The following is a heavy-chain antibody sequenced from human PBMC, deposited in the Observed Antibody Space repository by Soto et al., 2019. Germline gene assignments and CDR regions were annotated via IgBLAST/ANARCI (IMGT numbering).Heavy chain of an antibody. V-gene: IGHV4-59*08. CDR2: IYYSGST. CDR3: ARAPPGWYQLPGPFDY. D-gene: IGHD2-2*01. CDR1: GGSISSYY. J-gene: IGHJ4*02. Sequence: PSETLSLTCTVSGGSISSYYWSWIRQPPGKGLEWIGYIYYSGSTNYNPSLKSRVTISVDTSKNQFSLKLSSVTAADTAVYYCARAPPGWYQLPGPFDYWGQGTLVTVSS.